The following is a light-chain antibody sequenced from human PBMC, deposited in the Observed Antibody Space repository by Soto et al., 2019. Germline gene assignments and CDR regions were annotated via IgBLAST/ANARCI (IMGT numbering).Light chain of an antibody. J-gene: IGLJ1*01. CDR2: SNN. CDR1: RSNIGSNT. V-gene: IGLV1-44*01. CDR3: VSYTTSASYV. Sequence: QSVLTQPPSESGTPGQRVTISCSGSRSNIGSNTVNWYQQLPGTAPKFLIYSNNQRPSGVPKRFSGSKSGTSASLAISGLQAEDEADYYCVSYTTSASYVFGTGTQLTVL.